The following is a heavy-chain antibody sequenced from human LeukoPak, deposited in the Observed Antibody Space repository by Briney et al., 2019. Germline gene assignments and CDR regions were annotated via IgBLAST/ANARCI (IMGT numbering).Heavy chain of an antibody. Sequence: ASVKVSCKASGYTFTGYYTHWVRQAPGQGLEWMGWINPNSGGTNYAQKFQGWVTMTRDTSISTAYMELSRLRSDDTAVYYCARGIAVAPGGMDVWGQGTTVTVSS. CDR2: INPNSGGT. J-gene: IGHJ6*02. CDR1: GYTFTGYY. V-gene: IGHV1-2*04. CDR3: ARGIAVAPGGMDV. D-gene: IGHD6-19*01.